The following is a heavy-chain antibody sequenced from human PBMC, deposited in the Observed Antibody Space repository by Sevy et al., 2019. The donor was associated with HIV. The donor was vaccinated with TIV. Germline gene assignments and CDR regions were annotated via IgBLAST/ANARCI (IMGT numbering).Heavy chain of an antibody. Sequence: GGSLRLSCAASGFTFSSYPMHWVRQAPGKGLEWVSFISFDGTDKYYADSVKGRFTITRENSKNTLFLQMNSLRAEDTAFFYCWPEATKLPRGAFDFWGQGTMVTVSS. CDR2: ISFDGTDK. CDR1: GFTFSSYP. J-gene: IGHJ3*01. V-gene: IGHV3-30-3*01. CDR3: WPEATKLPRGAFDF. D-gene: IGHD6-25*01.